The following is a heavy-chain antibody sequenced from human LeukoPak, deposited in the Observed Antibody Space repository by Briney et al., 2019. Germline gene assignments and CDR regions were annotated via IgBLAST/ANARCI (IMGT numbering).Heavy chain of an antibody. CDR2: ISAYNGNT. CDR3: ARGEIFGEQRAYFDY. CDR1: RYTFTSYA. Sequence: APLKVSCKPSRYTFTSYAISWVRQAPGQGLEWMGWISAYNGNTNYAQKLQGRGTMTPDTSTRPSYMELRSLRSDDTAVHYCARGEIFGEQRAYFDYWGQGTLVTVSS. V-gene: IGHV1-18*01. D-gene: IGHD3-3*01. J-gene: IGHJ4*02.